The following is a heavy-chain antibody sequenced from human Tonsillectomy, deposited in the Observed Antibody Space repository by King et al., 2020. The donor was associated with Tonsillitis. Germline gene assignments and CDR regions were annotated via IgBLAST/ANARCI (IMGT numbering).Heavy chain of an antibody. V-gene: IGHV4-39*01. CDR3: ARHGSGGARVNFDY. CDR1: GGSISSSSYY. D-gene: IGHD1-26*01. Sequence: QLQESGPGLVKPSETLSLTCTVSGGSISSSSYYWGWIRQPPGKGLEWIGSIYYSGSTYYNPSLKSRVTISVDTSKNQFSLKLSSVTAADTAVYYCARHGSGGARVNFDYWGQGTLVTVSS. CDR2: IYYSGST. J-gene: IGHJ4*02.